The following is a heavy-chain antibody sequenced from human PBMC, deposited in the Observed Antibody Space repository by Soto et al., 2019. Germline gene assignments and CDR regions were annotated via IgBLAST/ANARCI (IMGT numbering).Heavy chain of an antibody. CDR2: IYYSGST. J-gene: IGHJ1*01. CDR3: ARGQRGSYAYFQH. Sequence: SETLSLTCTVSGGSISSGDYYWSWIRQPPGKGLEWIGYIYYSGSTYYNPSLKSRVTISVDTSKNQFSLKLSSVTAADTAVYYCARGQRGSYAYFQHWGQGTLVTVSS. D-gene: IGHD1-26*01. CDR1: GGSISSGDYY. V-gene: IGHV4-30-4*01.